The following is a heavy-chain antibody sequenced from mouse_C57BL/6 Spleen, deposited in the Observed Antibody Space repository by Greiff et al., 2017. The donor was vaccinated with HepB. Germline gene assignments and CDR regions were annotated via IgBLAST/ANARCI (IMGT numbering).Heavy chain of an antibody. CDR1: GYTFTSYW. CDR3: ADYGSSYGYFDV. CDR2: IHPSDSDT. J-gene: IGHJ1*03. Sequence: QVQLKQPGAELVKPGASVKVSCKASGYTFTSYWLHWVKQRPGQGLEWIGRIHPSDSDTNYNQKFKGKATLTVDKSSSTAYMQLSSLTSEDSAVYYCADYGSSYGYFDVWGTGTTVTVSS. V-gene: IGHV1-74*01. D-gene: IGHD1-1*01.